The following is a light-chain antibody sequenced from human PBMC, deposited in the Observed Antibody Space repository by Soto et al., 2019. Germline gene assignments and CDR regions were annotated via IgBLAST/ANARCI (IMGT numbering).Light chain of an antibody. CDR2: EGS. J-gene: IGLJ1*01. CDR1: SSDVGSYNL. Sequence: QSALTQPASVSGSPGQSITISCTGTSSDVGSYNLVSWYQQHPGKAPKLMIYEGSKRPSGVSNRFSGSKSGNTASLTISGLQAEDEADYYCCSYAGSSTYVFVTGTKV. CDR3: CSYAGSSTYV. V-gene: IGLV2-23*01.